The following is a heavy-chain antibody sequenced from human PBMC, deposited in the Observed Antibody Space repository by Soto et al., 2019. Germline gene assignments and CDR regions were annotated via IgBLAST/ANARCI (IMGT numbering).Heavy chain of an antibody. CDR3: TRDLGQGGSGSYYFDY. Sequence: GGSLRLSCTASGFTFGDYAMSWFRQAPGKGLEWVGFIRSKAYGGTTEYAASVKGRFTISRDDSKSIAYLQMNSLKTEDTAVYYCTRDLGQGGSGSYYFDYWGQGTLVTVSS. V-gene: IGHV3-49*03. CDR2: IRSKAYGGTT. J-gene: IGHJ4*02. D-gene: IGHD3-10*01. CDR1: GFTFGDYA.